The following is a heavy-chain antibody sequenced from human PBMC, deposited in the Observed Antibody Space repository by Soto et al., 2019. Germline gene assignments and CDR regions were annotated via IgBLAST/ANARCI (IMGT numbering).Heavy chain of an antibody. Sequence: GVSLRLSCAASGFTFSSSVMSWVRQAPGKGLEWVSVINDSGGSTYYADSVKGRFTISRDNSKNTLYLQMNSLRDEDTAVYYCARAPRIGNWFDPWGQGTLVTVSS. J-gene: IGHJ5*02. CDR3: ARAPRIGNWFDP. D-gene: IGHD2-15*01. V-gene: IGHV3-23*01. CDR1: GFTFSSSV. CDR2: INDSGGST.